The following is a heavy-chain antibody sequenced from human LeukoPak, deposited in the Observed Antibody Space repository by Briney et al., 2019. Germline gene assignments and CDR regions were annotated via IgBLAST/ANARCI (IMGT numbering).Heavy chain of an antibody. CDR3: ARQPLNWNQEYDY. CDR1: GFTFSTYW. V-gene: IGHV3-7*01. Sequence: PGGSLRLSCAASGFTFSTYWMNWVRQAPGKGLEWVANIKQEGREKYYDDLVEGRFTISRENAKNSLYLQMNSLRAEDTAVYYCARQPLNWNQEYDYWGQGTLVTVSS. J-gene: IGHJ4*02. D-gene: IGHD1-20*01. CDR2: IKQEGREK.